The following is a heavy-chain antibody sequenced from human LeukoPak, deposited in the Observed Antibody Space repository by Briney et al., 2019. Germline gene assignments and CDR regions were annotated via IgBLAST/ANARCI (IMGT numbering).Heavy chain of an antibody. CDR3: ARAPPAYSSGWYYPY. Sequence: GGSLRLSCAASGFTFDDYGMSWVRQAPGKGREWVSGINWNGGSTGYADSVKGRFTISRDNAKNSLYLQMNRLRAEDTALYYCARAPPAYSSGWYYPYWGQGTLLTVSS. V-gene: IGHV3-20*04. D-gene: IGHD6-19*01. J-gene: IGHJ4*02. CDR1: GFTFDDYG. CDR2: INWNGGST.